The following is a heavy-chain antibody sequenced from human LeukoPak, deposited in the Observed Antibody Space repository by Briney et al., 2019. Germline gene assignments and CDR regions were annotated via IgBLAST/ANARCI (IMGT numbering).Heavy chain of an antibody. CDR1: GFTFSNYA. J-gene: IGHJ3*02. CDR3: ARDYDDSRGNGAFNI. Sequence: GGSLRLSCAASGFTFSNYAIHWVRQAPGKGLEWVAVISYDGSNKYYADSVKGRFTISRDNSNNTLYLQMSSLRVEDTAVYYCARDYDDSRGNGAFNIWGQGTMVTVSS. CDR2: ISYDGSNK. V-gene: IGHV3-30*04. D-gene: IGHD3-22*01.